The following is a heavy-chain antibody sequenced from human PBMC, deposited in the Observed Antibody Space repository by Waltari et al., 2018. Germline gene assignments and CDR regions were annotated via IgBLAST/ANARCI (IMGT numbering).Heavy chain of an antibody. D-gene: IGHD1-1*01. CDR1: GFTFSSYA. CDR2: ISGSGGST. J-gene: IGHJ4*02. V-gene: IGHV3-23*01. Sequence: EVQLLESGGGLVQPGGSLRLSCAASGFTFSSYAMSWVGQAPGKGLEWVSAISGSGGSTYYADSVKGRFTISRDNSKNTLYLQMNSLRAEDTAVYYCAKDLAGWGWNDYWGQGTLVTVSS. CDR3: AKDLAGWGWNDY.